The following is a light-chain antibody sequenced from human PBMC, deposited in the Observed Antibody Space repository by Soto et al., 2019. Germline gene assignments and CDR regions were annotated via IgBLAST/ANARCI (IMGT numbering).Light chain of an antibody. CDR3: SIYAGGNSVI. CDR1: SSDIGAYIY. J-gene: IGLJ2*01. CDR2: EIS. Sequence: QSALTQPPSASGSPGQSVAFSCTGTSSDIGAYIYVSWYQQHPGKAPKLVIYEISKRPSGVPDRFSGSKSGNTASLTVSGLQVEDEADYYCSIYAGGNSVIFGGGTQLTVL. V-gene: IGLV2-8*01.